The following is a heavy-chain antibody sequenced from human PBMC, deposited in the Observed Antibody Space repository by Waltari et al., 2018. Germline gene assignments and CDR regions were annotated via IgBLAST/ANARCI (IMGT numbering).Heavy chain of an antibody. CDR2: IYWDDDK. CDR1: GFSLSTSGVG. V-gene: IGHV2-5*02. Sequence: QITLKESGPTLVKPTQTLTLTCTFSGFSLSTSGVGVGWIRQPPGKALEWLALIYWDDDKRYSSALKSRLTITKDTSKNQVFLTMTNMDPVDTATYYCAQSPDYDMLTVYGLFFDYGGQGTLVTVSS. J-gene: IGHJ4*02. CDR3: AQSPDYDMLTVYGLFFDY. D-gene: IGHD3-9*01.